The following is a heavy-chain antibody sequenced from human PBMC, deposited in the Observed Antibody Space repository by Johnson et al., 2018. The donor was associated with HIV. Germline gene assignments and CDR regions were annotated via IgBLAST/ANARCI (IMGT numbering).Heavy chain of an antibody. CDR1: GFTFSSYW. D-gene: IGHD3-16*01. V-gene: IGHV3-7*03. CDR2: IKQDGSEK. Sequence: VYLVESGGGLVQPGGSLRLSCAASGFTFSSYWMSWVRQAPGKGLEWVANIKQDGSEKYYVDSVKGQFTISRDNAKNSLYLQRNSLRAEDTAVYYCARDGGLISDAFDIWGQGTMVIVSS. CDR3: ARDGGLISDAFDI. J-gene: IGHJ3*02.